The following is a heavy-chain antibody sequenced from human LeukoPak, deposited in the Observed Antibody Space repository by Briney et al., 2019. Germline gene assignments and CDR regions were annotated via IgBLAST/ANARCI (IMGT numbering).Heavy chain of an antibody. Sequence: AASVKVSCKASGYTFTSYDINWVRQATGQGLEWMGWMNPNSGNTGYAQKFQGRVTITRNTSISTAYMELSSLRSEDTAVYYCARVVVGALDAFDIWGQGTMVTVSS. CDR3: ARVVVGALDAFDI. CDR2: MNPNSGNT. V-gene: IGHV1-8*03. CDR1: GYTFTSYD. D-gene: IGHD1-26*01. J-gene: IGHJ3*02.